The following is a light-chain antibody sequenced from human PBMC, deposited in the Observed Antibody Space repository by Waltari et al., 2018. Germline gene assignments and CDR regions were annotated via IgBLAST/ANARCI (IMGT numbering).Light chain of an antibody. V-gene: IGLV1-44*01. CDR3: ATWDDNLNGPL. CDR2: SDN. CDR1: SSNIGRNI. Sequence: QSILTQPPSASGTPGQRVTISCSGSSSNIGRNIVNGYQQLPGTAPKLLIHSDNQRPSGVPDRFSGSRSGTSGSLAISGLQSEDEADYYCATWDDNLNGPLFGGGTKLTVL. J-gene: IGLJ2*01.